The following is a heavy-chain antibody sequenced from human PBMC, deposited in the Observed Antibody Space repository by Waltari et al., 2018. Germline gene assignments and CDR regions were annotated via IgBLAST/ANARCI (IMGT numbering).Heavy chain of an antibody. CDR2: IRYDGSNK. J-gene: IGHJ5*02. CDR3: AKDLQKYSSSLLNWFDP. CDR1: GFTFSSYG. Sequence: QVQLVESGGGVVQPGGSLRLSCAASGFTFSSYGMHWVRQAPGKGLEWVAFIRYDGSNKYYADSVKGRFTISRDNSKNTLYLQMNSLRAEDTAVYYCAKDLQKYSSSLLNWFDPWGQGTLVTVSS. D-gene: IGHD6-13*01. V-gene: IGHV3-30*02.